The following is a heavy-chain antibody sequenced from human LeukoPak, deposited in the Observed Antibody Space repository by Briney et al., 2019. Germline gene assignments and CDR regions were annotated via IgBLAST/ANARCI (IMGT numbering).Heavy chain of an antibody. Sequence: GGSLRLSCAASGFTVSSNFMSWVRQAPGKGLEWVSVIYSGSSTYYADSVKGRFIISRDNSKNTLYLQMNSLRAEDTAVYYCARDLGPAPGISVGGSGFGYWGQGTLVTVSS. J-gene: IGHJ4*02. CDR2: IYSGSST. CDR1: GFTVSSNF. D-gene: IGHD6-19*01. V-gene: IGHV3-66*01. CDR3: ARDLGPAPGISVGGSGFGY.